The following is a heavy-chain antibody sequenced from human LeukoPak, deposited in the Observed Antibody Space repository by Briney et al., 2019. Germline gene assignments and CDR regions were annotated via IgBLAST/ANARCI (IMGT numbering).Heavy chain of an antibody. CDR1: GFTVINTC. CDR3: SREVKSGGSAGYAFDI. Sequence: GGSLRLSWASSGFTVINTCVSWVRQAPGKGLEWVSIIHSGGSTSYADSLKGRFTISKDNSKNTLYLQMNNLRAEDTALYLCSREVKSGGSAGYAFDIWGQGTMVTVSS. D-gene: IGHD2-15*01. V-gene: IGHV3-53*01. CDR2: IHSGGST. J-gene: IGHJ3*02.